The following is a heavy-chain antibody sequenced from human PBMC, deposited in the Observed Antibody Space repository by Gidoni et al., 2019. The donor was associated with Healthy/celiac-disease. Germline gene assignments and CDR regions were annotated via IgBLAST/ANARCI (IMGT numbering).Heavy chain of an antibody. CDR1: GFTVSSNY. CDR2: IYSGGST. J-gene: IGHJ3*02. V-gene: IGHV3-53*02. CDR3: ARWGSYDFWSGYSSAFDI. Sequence: EVQLVETGGGLIQPGGSLRLSCAASGFTVSSNYMSWVRPAPGKGLEWVSVIYSGGSTYYADSVKGRFTISRDNSKNTLYLQMNSLRAEDTAVYYCARWGSYDFWSGYSSAFDIWGQGTMVTVSS. D-gene: IGHD3-3*01.